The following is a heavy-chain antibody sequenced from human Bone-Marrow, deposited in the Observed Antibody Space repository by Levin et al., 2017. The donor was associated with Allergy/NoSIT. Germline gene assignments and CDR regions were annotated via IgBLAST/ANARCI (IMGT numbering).Heavy chain of an antibody. D-gene: IGHD4-17*01. J-gene: IGHJ6*02. V-gene: IGHV4-39*01. Sequence: PSETLSLTCTVSGASISTNNYYWGWFRQPPGTGLEWIGSIYYSESTYYTPSLKSRVTISVDTSKNQFSLKVRSVTAADTAVYYCGRHSALHDYGSEKYRGAIDVWGQGTTVTVSS. CDR2: IYYSEST. CDR3: GRHSALHDYGSEKYRGAIDV. CDR1: GASISTNNYY.